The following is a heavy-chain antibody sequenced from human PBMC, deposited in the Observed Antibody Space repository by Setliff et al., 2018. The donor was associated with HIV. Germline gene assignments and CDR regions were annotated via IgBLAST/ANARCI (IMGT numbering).Heavy chain of an antibody. Sequence: ASVKVSCKASGGTFSSYAISWVRQAPGQGLEWMGGIIPIFGTANYAQKFQGRVTITADESTSTAYMELSSLRSEDTAVYYCARGPMVVVIKGDDAFDIWGQGTMVTVS. J-gene: IGHJ3*02. CDR2: IIPIFGTA. V-gene: IGHV1-69*13. CDR1: GGTFSSYA. D-gene: IGHD3-22*01. CDR3: ARGPMVVVIKGDDAFDI.